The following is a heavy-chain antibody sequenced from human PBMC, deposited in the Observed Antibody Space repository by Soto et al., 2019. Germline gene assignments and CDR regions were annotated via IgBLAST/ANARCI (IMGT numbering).Heavy chain of an antibody. J-gene: IGHJ6*03. CDR3: ATGSRDYGDYRGDYYYYMDV. Sequence: ASVKVSCKVSGYTLTELSMHWVRQAPGKGLEWMGGFDPEDGETIYAQKFQGRVTMTEDTSTDTAYMELSSLRSEDTAVYYCATGSRDYGDYRGDYYYYMDVWGKGTTVTVSS. V-gene: IGHV1-24*01. CDR1: GYTLTELS. D-gene: IGHD4-17*01. CDR2: FDPEDGET.